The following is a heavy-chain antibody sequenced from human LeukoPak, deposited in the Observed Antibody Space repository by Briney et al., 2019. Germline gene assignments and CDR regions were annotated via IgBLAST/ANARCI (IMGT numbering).Heavy chain of an antibody. Sequence: SVKVSCKASGGTFSSYAISWVRQAPGQGLEWMGGVIPIFGTANYAQKFQGRVTMTRNTSISTAYMELSSLRSEDTAVYYCARMDTAILYYYYYGMDVWGQGTTVTVSS. CDR1: GGTFSSYA. CDR3: ARMDTAILYYYYYGMDV. CDR2: VIPIFGTA. D-gene: IGHD5-18*01. J-gene: IGHJ6*02. V-gene: IGHV1-69*05.